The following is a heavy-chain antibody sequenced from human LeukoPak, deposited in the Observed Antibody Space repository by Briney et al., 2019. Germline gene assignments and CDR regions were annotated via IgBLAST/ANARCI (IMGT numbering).Heavy chain of an antibody. CDR2: FDPEDGQT. Sequence: ASVKVSCKVSGNTLSDFSIHWVRQAPGKGLEWMGGFDPEDGQTVYAETFQDRVTMTEDSSTGTAYMDLHTLRSEDTAIYYCATSINYNDYAFDSWGQGTLVTVSP. V-gene: IGHV1-24*01. CDR1: GNTLSDFS. CDR3: ATSINYNDYAFDS. D-gene: IGHD4-17*01. J-gene: IGHJ4*02.